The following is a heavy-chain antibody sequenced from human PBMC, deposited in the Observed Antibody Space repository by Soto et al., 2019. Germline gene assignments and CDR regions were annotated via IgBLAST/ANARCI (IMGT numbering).Heavy chain of an antibody. Sequence: EVQLVESGGGLVQPGGSLKLSCAASGFTFSGSAMHWVRQASGKGLEWVGRIRSKANSYATAYAASVKGRFTISRDDSKNTAYLQMNSPKTEDTAVYYCTSGSYYVNYYYDGRYVWGQGTTVTVSS. CDR1: GFTFSGSA. CDR2: IRSKANSYAT. J-gene: IGHJ6*02. CDR3: TSGSYYVNYYYDGRYV. D-gene: IGHD1-26*01. V-gene: IGHV3-73*02.